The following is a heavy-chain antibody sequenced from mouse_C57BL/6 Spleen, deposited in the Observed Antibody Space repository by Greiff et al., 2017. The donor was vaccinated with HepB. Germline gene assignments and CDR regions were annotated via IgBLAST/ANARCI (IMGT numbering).Heavy chain of an antibody. Sequence: EVKLVESGPELVKPGASVKISCKASGYSFTDYNMNWVKQSNGKSLEWIGVINPNYGTTSYNQKFKGKATLTVDQSSSTAYMQLNSLTSEDSAVYYCARGGFLSTVVPRAMDYWGQGTSVTVSS. J-gene: IGHJ4*01. V-gene: IGHV1-39*01. CDR3: ARGGFLSTVVPRAMDY. CDR1: GYSFTDYN. CDR2: INPNYGTT. D-gene: IGHD1-1*01.